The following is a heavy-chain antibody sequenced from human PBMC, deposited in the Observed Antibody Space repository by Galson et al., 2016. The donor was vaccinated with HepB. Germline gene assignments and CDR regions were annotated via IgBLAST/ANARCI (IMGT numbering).Heavy chain of an antibody. J-gene: IGHJ2*01. CDR2: INPSGGST. D-gene: IGHD1-26*01. V-gene: IGHV1-46*01. CDR3: ARAAIVGVTDYWYFDL. Sequence: SVKVSCKASGYTFTSYHMHWVRQAPGQGLEWMGLINPSGGSTSYPQNFQGRVTVTRDTSTSTVYMELSSLRSEDTAVYYCARAAIVGVTDYWYFDLWGRGTLVIVSS. CDR1: GYTFTSYH.